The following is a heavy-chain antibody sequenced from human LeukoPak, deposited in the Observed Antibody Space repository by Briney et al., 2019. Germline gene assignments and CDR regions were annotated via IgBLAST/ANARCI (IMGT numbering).Heavy chain of an antibody. CDR3: AKDSMIVVVYYFDY. D-gene: IGHD3-22*01. J-gene: IGHJ4*02. V-gene: IGHV3-23*01. Sequence: GGSLRLSCAASGFTFSSYAMSWVRQAPGKGLEWVSAISGSGGSTYYADSAKGRFTISRDNSKNTLYLQMNSLRAEDTAVYYCAKDSMIVVVYYFDYWGQGTLVTVSS. CDR2: ISGSGGST. CDR1: GFTFSSYA.